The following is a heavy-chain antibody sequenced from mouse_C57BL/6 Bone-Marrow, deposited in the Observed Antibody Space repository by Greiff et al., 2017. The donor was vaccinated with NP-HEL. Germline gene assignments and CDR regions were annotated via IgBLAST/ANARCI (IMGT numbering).Heavy chain of an antibody. CDR3: TREGLRGAWFAY. J-gene: IGHJ3*01. CDR1: GYTFTDYE. D-gene: IGHD2-4*01. Sequence: LVRPGASVTLSCKASGYTFTDYEMHWVKQTPVHGLEWIGAIDPETGGTAYNQKFKGKAILTADKSSSTAYMELRSLTSEDSAVYYCTREGLRGAWFAYWGQGTLVTVSA. V-gene: IGHV1-15*01. CDR2: IDPETGGT.